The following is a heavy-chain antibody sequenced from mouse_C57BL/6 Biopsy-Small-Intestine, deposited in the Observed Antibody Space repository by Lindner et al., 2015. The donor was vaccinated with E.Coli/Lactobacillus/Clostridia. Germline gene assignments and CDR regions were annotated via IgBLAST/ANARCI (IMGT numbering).Heavy chain of an antibody. D-gene: IGHD2-3*01. CDR2: INPSSGYT. J-gene: IGHJ3*01. CDR1: GYTFTSYW. CDR3: ARSYYDGYHTF. V-gene: IGHV1-7*01. Sequence: VQLQESGAELAKPGASVKMSCKASGYTFTSYWMHWVKQRPGQGLEWIGYINPSSGYTEYNQKFKDKATLTADKSSSTAYMQLSSLTSEDSAVYYCARSYYDGYHTFWGQGDSGHCLC.